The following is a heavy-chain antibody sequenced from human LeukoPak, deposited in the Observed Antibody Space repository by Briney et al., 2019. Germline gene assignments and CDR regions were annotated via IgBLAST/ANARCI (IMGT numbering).Heavy chain of an antibody. Sequence: GGSLRLSCAASGFTFSTYAMSWVRQAPGKGLEWVSGISGSGGSTYYADSVKGRFTVSRDDSKNTLYLQMNSLRAEDTAVYYCAKDGGLWVSAHWGDSWGRGTLVTVSS. CDR1: GFTFSTYA. J-gene: IGHJ4*02. CDR3: AKDGGLWVSAHWGDS. V-gene: IGHV3-23*01. CDR2: ISGSGGST. D-gene: IGHD7-27*01.